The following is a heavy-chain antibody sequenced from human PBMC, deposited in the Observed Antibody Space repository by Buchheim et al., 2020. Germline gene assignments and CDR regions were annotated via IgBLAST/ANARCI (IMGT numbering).Heavy chain of an antibody. Sequence: QLQLQESGPGLVKPSETLSLTCTVSGGSISSSSYYWGWIRQPPGKGLEWIGSIYYSGSTYYNPSLKSRVTISVDPSKNQFSLKLSSVTAADTAVYYCARHADSSSWYSHYYYYYMDVWGKGTT. D-gene: IGHD6-13*01. CDR2: IYYSGST. J-gene: IGHJ6*03. CDR1: GGSISSSSYY. V-gene: IGHV4-39*01. CDR3: ARHADSSSWYSHYYYYYMDV.